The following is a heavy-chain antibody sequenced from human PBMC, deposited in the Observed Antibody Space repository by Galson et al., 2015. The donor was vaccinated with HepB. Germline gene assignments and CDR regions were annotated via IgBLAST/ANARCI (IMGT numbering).Heavy chain of an antibody. D-gene: IGHD3-16*01. CDR1: GFTFSSYW. Sequence: SLRLSCAASGFTFSSYWMSWVRQAPGKGLEWVANIKQDGSEKYYVDSVKGRFTISRDNAKNSLYLQMNSLRAEDTAVYYCARFWGHSTVEYFDYWGQGTLVTVSS. CDR2: IKQDGSEK. V-gene: IGHV3-7*03. CDR3: ARFWGHSTVEYFDY. J-gene: IGHJ4*02.